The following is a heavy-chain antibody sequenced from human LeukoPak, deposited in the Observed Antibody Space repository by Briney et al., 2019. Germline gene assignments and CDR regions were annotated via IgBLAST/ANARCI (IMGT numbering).Heavy chain of an antibody. CDR1: GFTFSSYA. D-gene: IGHD5-24*01. V-gene: IGHV3-30-3*01. J-gene: IGHJ4*02. CDR2: ISYDGSNK. CDR3: ARDLVAGGYNDY. Sequence: PGGSLRLSCAASGFTFSSYAMHWVCQAPGKGLEWVAVISYDGSNKYYADSVKGRFTISRDNSKNTLYLQMNSLRAEDTAVYYCARDLVAGGYNDYWGQGTLVTVSS.